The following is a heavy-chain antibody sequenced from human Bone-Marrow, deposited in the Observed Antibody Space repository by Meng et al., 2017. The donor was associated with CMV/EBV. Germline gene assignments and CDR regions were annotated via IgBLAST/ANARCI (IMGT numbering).Heavy chain of an antibody. CDR3: ARGGAAAIRPLHFDAFDI. CDR2: ISAYNGNT. D-gene: IGHD6-13*01. CDR1: GYTFTSYG. J-gene: IGHJ3*02. V-gene: IGHV1-18*01. Sequence: ASVKVSCKASGYTFTSYGISWVRQAPGQGLEWMGWISAYNGNTNYAQKLQGRVTMTIDTSTSTAYMELRSLRSDDTAVYYCARGGAAAIRPLHFDAFDIWGQGTMVTVSS.